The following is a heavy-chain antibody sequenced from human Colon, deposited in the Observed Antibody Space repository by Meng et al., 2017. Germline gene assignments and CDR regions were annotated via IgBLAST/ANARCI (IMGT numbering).Heavy chain of an antibody. Sequence: QVQLQESGPGLVKPSETLSLTCAVPTDSISSTSWWSWVRQPPGKGLEWIGEISHSGNIKYNPSLKSRVIISVDKSENQVSLKLSSVTAADTAVYYCVRNFDSWGQGILVTVSS. CDR1: TDSISSTSW. CDR2: ISHSGNI. CDR3: VRNFDS. J-gene: IGHJ4*02. V-gene: IGHV4-4*02.